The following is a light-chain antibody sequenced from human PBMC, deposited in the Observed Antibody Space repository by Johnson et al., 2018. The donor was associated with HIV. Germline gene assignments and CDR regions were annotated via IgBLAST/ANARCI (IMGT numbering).Light chain of an antibody. Sequence: QSVLTQPPSVSAAPGQKVTISCSGSSSDMGNYAVSWYQQLPGTAPKLLIYENNKRPSGIPDRFSGSKSGTSATLGITGLQTGDEADYYCGTWDSSLSAGGVFGTGTKLTVL. V-gene: IGLV1-51*02. CDR2: ENN. J-gene: IGLJ1*01. CDR1: SSDMGNYA. CDR3: GTWDSSLSAGGV.